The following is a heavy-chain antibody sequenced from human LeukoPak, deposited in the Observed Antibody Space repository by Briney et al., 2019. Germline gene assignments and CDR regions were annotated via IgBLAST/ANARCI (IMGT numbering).Heavy chain of an antibody. CDR2: ISYSGST. Sequence: PSETLSLTCTVSGGSIRSYFWSWMRQPPGKGLEWIGYISYSGSTNYSPSLKSRVTISVDTSKKQFSLKLRSVTAADTAVYYCARTYGGNSYDAFDIWGQGTMVTVSS. J-gene: IGHJ3*02. CDR3: ARTYGGNSYDAFDI. CDR1: GGSIRSYF. D-gene: IGHD4-23*01. V-gene: IGHV4-59*08.